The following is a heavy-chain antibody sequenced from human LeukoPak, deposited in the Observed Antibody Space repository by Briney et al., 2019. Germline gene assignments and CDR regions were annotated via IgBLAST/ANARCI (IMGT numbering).Heavy chain of an antibody. Sequence: GGSLRLSCAASGFSVSSSYISWVRQAPGKGLEWVSAIYSGGTTYYADSVEGRFTISRDNSKNMLYLLMNYLRAEDTAMYHCTRQTGESTNFDNWGQGTLVTVSS. D-gene: IGHD2-2*01. J-gene: IGHJ4*02. V-gene: IGHV3-53*01. CDR1: GFSVSSSY. CDR3: TRQTGESTNFDN. CDR2: IYSGGTT.